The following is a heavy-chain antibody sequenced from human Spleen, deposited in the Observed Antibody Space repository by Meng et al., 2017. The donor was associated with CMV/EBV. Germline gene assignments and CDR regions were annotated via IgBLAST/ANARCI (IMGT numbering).Heavy chain of an antibody. CDR3: ARKSDFGYSLGY. V-gene: IGHV4-61*01. CDR2: IYYPGSS. J-gene: IGHJ4*02. D-gene: IGHD3-16*01. Sequence: SENLSLTCTVSGDSVTNDNYYWSWVRQPPAKGLEWIGYIYYPGSSHYNTSLKSRVTISVDTSKNQVSLRLRSVTTADTALYYCARKSDFGYSLGYWGQGTLVTVSS. CDR1: GDSVTNDNYY.